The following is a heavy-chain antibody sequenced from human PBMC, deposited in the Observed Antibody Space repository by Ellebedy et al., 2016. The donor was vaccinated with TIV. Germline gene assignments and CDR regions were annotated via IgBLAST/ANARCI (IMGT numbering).Heavy chain of an antibody. CDR1: GYSFTTYW. V-gene: IGHV5-51*01. Sequence: GESLKISCQGSGYSFTTYWIAWVRQMPGKGLEWMGIIYPGDSHTRYSPSFQGQVTISADKSISTAYLQWSSLKASDTAMYFCARHYCSSHSCDGTNYYYGMDVWGQGTTVTVSS. J-gene: IGHJ6*02. CDR3: ARHYCSSHSCDGTNYYYGMDV. D-gene: IGHD2-2*01. CDR2: IYPGDSHT.